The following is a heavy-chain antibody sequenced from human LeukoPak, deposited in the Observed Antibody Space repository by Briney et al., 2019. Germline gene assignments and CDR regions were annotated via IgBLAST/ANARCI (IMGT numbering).Heavy chain of an antibody. V-gene: IGHV1-24*01. CDR1: GYTLTELS. Sequence: VASVKVSCKVSGYTLTELSMHWVRQAPGKGLEWMGGFDPEDGETIYAQKFQGRVTMTEDTSTDTAYMELSSLRSEDTAVYYCATGKLEPTPDDAFDIWGQGTMVTVSS. CDR2: FDPEDGET. CDR3: ATGKLEPTPDDAFDI. D-gene: IGHD1-1*01. J-gene: IGHJ3*02.